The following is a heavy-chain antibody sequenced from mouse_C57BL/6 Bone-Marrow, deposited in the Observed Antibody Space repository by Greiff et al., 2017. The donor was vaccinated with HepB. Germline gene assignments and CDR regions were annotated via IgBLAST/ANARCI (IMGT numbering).Heavy chain of an antibody. J-gene: IGHJ2*01. CDR2: IDPETGGT. CDR3: TRRDLLCDY. V-gene: IGHV1-15*01. Sequence: VQLVESGAELVRPGASVTLSCKASGYTFTDYEMHWVKQTPVHGLEWIGAIDPETGGTAYNQKFKGKAILTADKSSSTAYMELRSLTSEDSAVYYCTRRDLLCDYWGQGTTLTVSS. CDR1: GYTFTDYE. D-gene: IGHD2-1*01.